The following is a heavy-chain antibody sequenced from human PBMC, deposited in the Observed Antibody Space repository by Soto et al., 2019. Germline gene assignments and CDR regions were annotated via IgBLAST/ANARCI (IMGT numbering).Heavy chain of an antibody. V-gene: IGHV3-30*18. CDR1: EFTFSSCA. Sequence: QVQLVESGGGVVQPGRSLRLSCVAFEFTFSSCAMHWVRQVPGKGLEWLAVVTHDGTLYPYADSVKGRFSISRDNSRKTLYLQMNGLRPEDTAVYYCVKDRSDTWSFDYWGQGTLVTVSS. D-gene: IGHD2-8*02. J-gene: IGHJ4*02. CDR3: VKDRSDTWSFDY. CDR2: VTHDGTLY.